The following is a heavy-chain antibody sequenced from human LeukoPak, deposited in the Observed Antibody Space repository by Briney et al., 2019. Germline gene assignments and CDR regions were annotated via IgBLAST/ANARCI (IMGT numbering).Heavy chain of an antibody. D-gene: IGHD1-26*01. CDR1: GFTFSSYG. Sequence: GGSLRLSCAASGFTFSSYGMHWVRQAPGKGLEWVAVISYDGSNKYYADSVKGRFTISRDNSKNTLYLQMNSLRAEDTAVYYCAMGNYYMDVWGKGTTVTVSS. CDR3: AMGNYYMDV. V-gene: IGHV3-30*03. CDR2: ISYDGSNK. J-gene: IGHJ6*03.